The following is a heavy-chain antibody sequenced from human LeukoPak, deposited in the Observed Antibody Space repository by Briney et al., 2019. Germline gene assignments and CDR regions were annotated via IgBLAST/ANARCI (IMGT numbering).Heavy chain of an antibody. Sequence: GGSLRLSCAASGFTFSSYWMSWVRQAPGKGLEWVAHIKQAGSEKYYVDSVKGRFTISRDNTRNSLYLQMNSLRAEDTAVYYCAGYARSWDFDNWGQGTLVTVSS. CDR2: IKQAGSEK. CDR1: GFTFSSYW. V-gene: IGHV3-7*01. D-gene: IGHD6-13*01. CDR3: AGYARSWDFDN. J-gene: IGHJ4*02.